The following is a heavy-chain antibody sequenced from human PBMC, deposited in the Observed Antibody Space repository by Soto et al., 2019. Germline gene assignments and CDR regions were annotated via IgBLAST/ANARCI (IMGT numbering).Heavy chain of an antibody. V-gene: IGHV3-30*18. D-gene: IGHD3-9*01. CDR2: ISYDGSNK. CDR3: AKIELRYFDWLLLGHYYYYYGMDV. J-gene: IGHJ6*02. CDR1: GFTFSSYG. Sequence: GGSLRLSCAASGFTFSSYGMHWVRQAPGKGLEWVAVISYDGSNKYYADSVKGRFTISRDNSKNTLYLQMNSLRAEDTAVYYCAKIELRYFDWLLLGHYYYYYGMDVWGQGTTVTVSS.